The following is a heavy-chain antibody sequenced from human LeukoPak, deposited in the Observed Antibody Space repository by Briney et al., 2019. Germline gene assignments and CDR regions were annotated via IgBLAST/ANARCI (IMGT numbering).Heavy chain of an antibody. D-gene: IGHD6-13*01. Sequence: PSETLPLTCTVSGGSMTGYYWSWIRQPAGKGLDWIGRIYTSGDTNYNPSLKSRVTMSVDTSKNQFSLKLTSVTAADTAVYYCARSISWYSYLDYWGQGTLVTVSS. CDR3: ARSISWYSYLDY. CDR1: GGSMTGYY. V-gene: IGHV4-4*07. J-gene: IGHJ4*02. CDR2: IYTSGDT.